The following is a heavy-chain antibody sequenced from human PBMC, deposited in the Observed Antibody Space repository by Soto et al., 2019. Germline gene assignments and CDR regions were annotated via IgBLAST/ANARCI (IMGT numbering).Heavy chain of an antibody. CDR3: ARHGNGDDY. J-gene: IGHJ4*02. Sequence: QVQLVQSGAEVKKPGASVKVSCKASGYTFTSYGVNWVRQAPGQGLEWLGWIRSYNNSTNYAQKLQGRVTMTTDTSTNTAYMELRSLRSDDTAVYYWARHGNGDDYWGQGTLVTVSS. V-gene: IGHV1-18*01. D-gene: IGHD2-8*01. CDR2: IRSYNNST. CDR1: GYTFTSYG.